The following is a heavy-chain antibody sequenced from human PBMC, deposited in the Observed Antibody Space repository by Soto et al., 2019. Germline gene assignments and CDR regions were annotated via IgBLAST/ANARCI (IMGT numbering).Heavy chain of an antibody. V-gene: IGHV3-13*04. J-gene: IGHJ3*02. CDR1: GFTFSSYD. Sequence: EVQLVESGGGLVQPGGSLRLSCAASGFTFSSYDMHWVRQVTGKGLEWVSGIGAAGDTYYPGSVKGRFIISRDNAKNSLYLQMISLRAGDTAVYYCARRGVGASIAFDIWGQGTMVTVSS. CDR2: IGAAGDT. D-gene: IGHD1-26*01. CDR3: ARRGVGASIAFDI.